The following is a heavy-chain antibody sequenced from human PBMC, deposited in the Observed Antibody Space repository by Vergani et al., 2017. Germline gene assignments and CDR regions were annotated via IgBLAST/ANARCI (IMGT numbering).Heavy chain of an antibody. V-gene: IGHV1-2*02. D-gene: IGHD4-17*01. Sequence: QVQLVQSGAEVKKPGASVKVSCKASGYTFTGYYMHWVRQAPGQGLEWMGWINPNSGGTNYAQKLQGRVTMTTDTSTSTAYMELRSLRSDDTAVYYCARDMEGYYGDSPGRDYWGQGTLVTVSS. J-gene: IGHJ4*02. CDR2: INPNSGGT. CDR3: ARDMEGYYGDSPGRDY. CDR1: GYTFTGYY.